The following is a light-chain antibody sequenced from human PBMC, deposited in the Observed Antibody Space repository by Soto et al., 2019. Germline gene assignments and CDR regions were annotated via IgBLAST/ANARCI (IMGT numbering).Light chain of an antibody. CDR2: KAS. V-gene: IGKV1-5*03. Sequence: DIPMTQSPSTLSGSVGDRVTITCRASQTISSWLAWYQQKPGKAPKLLIYKASTVKSGVPSRFSGSGSGKGFRLTISSLQPDGLASYYSTNYNSYSEAFGQGTKLEIK. J-gene: IGKJ1*01. CDR1: QTISSW. CDR3: TNYNSYSEA.